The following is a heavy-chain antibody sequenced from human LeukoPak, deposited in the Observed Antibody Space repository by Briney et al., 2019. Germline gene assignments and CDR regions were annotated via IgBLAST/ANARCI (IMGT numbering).Heavy chain of an antibody. CDR3: ARDLEQLVPQESSAFDY. Sequence: GGSLRLSCAASKFTFSSYWMSWVRQAPGKGLEWVAVIWYDGSNKYYADSVKGRFTISRDNSKNTLYLQMNSLRAEDTAVYYCARDLEQLVPQESSAFDYWGQGTLVTVSS. J-gene: IGHJ4*02. V-gene: IGHV3-33*08. CDR2: IWYDGSNK. CDR1: KFTFSSYW. D-gene: IGHD6-6*01.